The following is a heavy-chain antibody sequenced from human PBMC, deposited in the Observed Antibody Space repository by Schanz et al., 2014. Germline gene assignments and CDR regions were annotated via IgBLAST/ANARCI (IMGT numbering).Heavy chain of an antibody. D-gene: IGHD1-1*01. CDR1: GFTFRGYA. CDR3: AKDLLPWNDPRPFDY. Sequence: EVQLLESGGDLVQPGGSLRLSCVVSGFTFRGYAMSWVRQAPGKGLQWVSTISNGGGGYISYADFVKGRFTISRDNSRNTLYLQMNSLTGDDTAMYFCAKDLLPWNDPRPFDYWGRGTLVTVSS. J-gene: IGHJ4*02. V-gene: IGHV3-23*01. CDR2: ISNGGGGYI.